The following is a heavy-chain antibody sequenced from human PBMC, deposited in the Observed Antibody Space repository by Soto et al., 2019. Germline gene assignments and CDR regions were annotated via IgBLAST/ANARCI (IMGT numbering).Heavy chain of an antibody. D-gene: IGHD5-18*01. CDR1: GFSLSNARMG. CDR2: IFSNDEK. CDR3: ARTGYSYGQFDY. J-gene: IGHJ4*02. Sequence: GSGPTLVNPTDTLTLTCTVSGFSLSNARMGVSWIRQPPGKALEWLAHIFSNDEKSYSTSLKSRLTISKDTSKSQVVLTMTNMDPVDTATYYCARTGYSYGQFDYWGQGTLVTVSS. V-gene: IGHV2-26*01.